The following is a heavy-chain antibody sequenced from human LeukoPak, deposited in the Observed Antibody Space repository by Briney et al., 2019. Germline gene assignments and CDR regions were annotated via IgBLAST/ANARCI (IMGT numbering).Heavy chain of an antibody. CDR1: GGSISSYY. Sequence: PSETLSLTCTVSGGSISSYYWSWIRQPPGKGLEWIGYIYYSGSTNYIPSLMSRVTISVDTSKNQFSLKLSSVTAADTAVYYCARSGDNYYDSSGYHDAFDIWGQGTMVTVSS. V-gene: IGHV4-59*01. D-gene: IGHD3-22*01. CDR3: ARSGDNYYDSSGYHDAFDI. J-gene: IGHJ3*02. CDR2: IYYSGST.